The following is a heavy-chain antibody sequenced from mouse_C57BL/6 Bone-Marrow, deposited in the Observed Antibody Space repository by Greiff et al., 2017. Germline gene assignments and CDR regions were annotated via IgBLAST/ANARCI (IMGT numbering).Heavy chain of an antibody. D-gene: IGHD1-2*01. V-gene: IGHV3-6*01. CDR2: ISYDGSN. CDR1: GYSITSGYY. J-gene: IGHJ2*01. Sequence: ESGPGLVKPSQSLSLTCSVTGYSITSGYYWNWIRQFPGNKLEWMGYISYDGSNNYNPSLKNRISITRDPSKNQFFLKLNSVTTEDTATYYCARRKRLRFLYYFDYWGQGTTLTVSS. CDR3: ARRKRLRFLYYFDY.